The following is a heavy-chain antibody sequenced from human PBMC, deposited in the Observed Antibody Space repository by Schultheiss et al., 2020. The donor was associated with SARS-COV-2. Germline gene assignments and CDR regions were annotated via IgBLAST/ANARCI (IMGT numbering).Heavy chain of an antibody. CDR3: ARVSRRTNIYGLDV. CDR2: IYYSGST. D-gene: IGHD2-8*01. J-gene: IGHJ6*02. V-gene: IGHV4-61*08. CDR1: GGSISSDGDY. Sequence: SETLSLTCTVSGGSISSDGDYWSWIRQPPGKGLEWIGYIYYSGSTNYNPSLKSRVTISVDTSKNQFSLKLTSVTAADTAVYFCARVSRRTNIYGLDVWGQGTTVTVSS.